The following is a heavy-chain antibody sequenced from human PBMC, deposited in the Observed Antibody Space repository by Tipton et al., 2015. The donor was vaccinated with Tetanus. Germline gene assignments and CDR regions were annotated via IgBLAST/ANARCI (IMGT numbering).Heavy chain of an antibody. CDR3: ARGDYYGSGTYDV. J-gene: IGHJ6*02. D-gene: IGHD3-10*01. V-gene: IGHV4-34*01. Sequence: TLSLTCGIFGASLSDNYWSWIRQSPGKGLEWIGEINYDGSTNYSPSLKSRVTLSLDTTKKQVSLKLSSVTAADTAVYYCARGDYYGSGTYDVWGQGTTVTVPS. CDR1: GASLSDNY. CDR2: INYDGST.